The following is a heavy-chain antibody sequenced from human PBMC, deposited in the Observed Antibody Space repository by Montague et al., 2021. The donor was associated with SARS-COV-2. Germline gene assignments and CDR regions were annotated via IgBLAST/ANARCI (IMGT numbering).Heavy chain of an antibody. CDR1: GGSISSSNW. J-gene: IGHJ4*02. CDR3: ASRGAGWCGSNHERFDY. Sequence: SETLSLTCAVSGGSISSSNWWSWVRQPPGKGLEWIGEIYHSGSTNYNSSLKSRANISVDKSKNQFFLKLSSVTAADTAVYYCASRGAGWCGSNHERFDYWGQGTLVTVSS. V-gene: IGHV4-4*02. D-gene: IGHD3-10*01. CDR2: IYHSGST.